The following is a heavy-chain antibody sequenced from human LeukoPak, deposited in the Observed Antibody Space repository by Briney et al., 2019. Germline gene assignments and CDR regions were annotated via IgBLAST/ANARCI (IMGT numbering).Heavy chain of an antibody. D-gene: IGHD6-25*01. CDR2: IYHSGST. CDR3: ARKQNLAAGSPSPAYYGMDV. J-gene: IGHJ6*02. Sequence: SETLSLTCAVSGGSISSSNWWSWVRQPPGKGLEWIGEIYHSGSTNYNPSLKSRVTISVDKSKNQFSLKLSSVTAADTAVYYCARKQNLAAGSPSPAYYGMDVWGQGTTVTVSS. V-gene: IGHV4-4*02. CDR1: GGSISSSNW.